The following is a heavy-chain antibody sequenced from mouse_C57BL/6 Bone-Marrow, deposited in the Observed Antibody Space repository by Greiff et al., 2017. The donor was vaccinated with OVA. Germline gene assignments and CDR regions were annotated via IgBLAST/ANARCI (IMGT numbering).Heavy chain of an antibody. CDR1: GYTFTDYE. D-gene: IGHD2-5*01. CDR3: TRGYSNYYAMDY. V-gene: IGHV1-15*01. J-gene: IGHJ4*01. Sequence: QVQLQQSGAELVRPGASVTLSCKASGYTFTDYEMHWVKPTPVHGLEWIGAIDPDTGGTTYNQKSMGKAILTAYKTASTAYLELRSLTSEDSAVYYCTRGYSNYYAMDYWGQGTSVTVSS. CDR2: IDPDTGGT.